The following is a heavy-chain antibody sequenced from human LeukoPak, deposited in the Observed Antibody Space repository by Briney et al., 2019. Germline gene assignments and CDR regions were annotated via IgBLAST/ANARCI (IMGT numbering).Heavy chain of an antibody. CDR1: GYTFTSYD. J-gene: IGHJ3*02. Sequence: ASVKVSCKASGYTFTSYDINWVRQATGQGLEWMGWMNPNSGNTGYAQKFQGRVTMTRNTSISTAYMELSSLRSDDTAVYYCARVLVSGYYAGVGNAFDIWGQGTMITVSS. CDR3: ARVLVSGYYAGVGNAFDI. V-gene: IGHV1-8*01. D-gene: IGHD5-12*01. CDR2: MNPNSGNT.